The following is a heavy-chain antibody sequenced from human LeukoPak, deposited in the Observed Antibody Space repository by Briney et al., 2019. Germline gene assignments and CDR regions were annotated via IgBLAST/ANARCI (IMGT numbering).Heavy chain of an antibody. CDR3: AGGSINDFFDS. CDR2: IYSSGST. J-gene: IGHJ4*02. D-gene: IGHD1-14*01. V-gene: IGHV4-4*07. Sequence: SETLSLTCTVSGASISGYCWNWIRQPAGKALEWIGRIYSSGSTNYNLSLKSRVTMSVDTSKNQFSLKLNSVTAADTAVYYCAGGSINDFFDSWGQGTVVTVSS. CDR1: GASISGYC.